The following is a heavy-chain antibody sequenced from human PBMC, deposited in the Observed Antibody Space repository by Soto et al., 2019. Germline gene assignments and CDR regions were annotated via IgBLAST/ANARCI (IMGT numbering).Heavy chain of an antibody. CDR3: ARYWGSGWTGIFYYYYYGMDV. Sequence: SETLSLTCAVYGGSFSGYYWSWIRQPPGKGLEWIGEINHSGSTNYNPSLKSRVTISVDTSKNQFSLKLSSVTAADTAVYYCARYWGSGWTGIFYYYYYGMDVWGQGTTVTV. CDR1: GGSFSGYY. D-gene: IGHD3-16*01. J-gene: IGHJ6*02. CDR2: INHSGST. V-gene: IGHV4-34*01.